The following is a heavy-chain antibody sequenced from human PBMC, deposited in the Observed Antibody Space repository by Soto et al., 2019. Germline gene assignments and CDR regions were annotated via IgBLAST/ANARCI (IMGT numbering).Heavy chain of an antibody. V-gene: IGHV4-30-4*01. J-gene: IGHJ6*02. CDR1: GGSISSGDYY. CDR2: IYYSGST. CDR3: ARVNNVYYYGMDV. Sequence: SETLSLTCTVSGGSISSGDYYWSWIRQPPGKGLEWIGYIYYSGSTYYNPSLKSRVTISVDTSKNQFSLKLSSVTAADTAVYYCARVNNVYYYGMDVWGQGTTVTVSS.